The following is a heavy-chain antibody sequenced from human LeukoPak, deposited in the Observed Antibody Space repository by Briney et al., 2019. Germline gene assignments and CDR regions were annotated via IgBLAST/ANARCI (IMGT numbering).Heavy chain of an antibody. D-gene: IGHD3-16*01. J-gene: IGHJ5*02. CDR1: GFTFSSYA. CDR2: TTDSGSRT. V-gene: IGHV3-23*01. CDR3: ARRRGFTQFDP. Sequence: GGSLRLSCAASGFTFSSYAMRWVRQAPGKGLEWVSSTTDSGSRTYYADSVKGRFTISRDNSKNMLYLQMNSLRAEDTAVYYCARRRGFTQFDPWGHGTLVTVSS.